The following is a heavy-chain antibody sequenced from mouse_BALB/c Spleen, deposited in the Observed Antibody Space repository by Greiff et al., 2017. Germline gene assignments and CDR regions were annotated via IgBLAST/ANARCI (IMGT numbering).Heavy chain of an antibody. D-gene: IGHD1-1*01. V-gene: IGHV1S126*01. CDR1: GYSFTSYW. CDR2: IDPSDSET. J-gene: IGHJ1*01. CDR3: ARRYYGYWYFDV. Sequence: VKLQESGPQLVRPGASVKISCKASGYSFTSYWMHWVKQRPGQGLEWIGMIDPSDSETRLNQKFKDKATLTVDKSSSTAYMQLSSPTSEDSAVYYCARRYYGYWYFDVWGAGTTVTVSS.